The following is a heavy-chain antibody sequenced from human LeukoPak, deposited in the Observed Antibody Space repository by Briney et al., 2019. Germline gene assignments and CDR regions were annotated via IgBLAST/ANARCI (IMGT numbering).Heavy chain of an antibody. CDR3: AKELTAMVHLGEYYFDY. V-gene: IGHV3-30*18. CDR1: GFTFSSYG. Sequence: GGSLRLSCAASGFTFSSYGMHWVRQAPGKGLEWVAVISYDGSNKYYADSVKGRFTISRDNSKNTLYLQMNSLRAEDTAVYYCAKELTAMVHLGEYYFDYWGQGTLVTVSS. D-gene: IGHD5-18*01. J-gene: IGHJ4*02. CDR2: ISYDGSNK.